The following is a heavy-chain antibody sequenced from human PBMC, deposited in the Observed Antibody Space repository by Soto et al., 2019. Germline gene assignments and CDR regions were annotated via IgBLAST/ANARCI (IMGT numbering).Heavy chain of an antibody. CDR2: LYYSGST. CDR1: GGSVNSGSYY. CDR3: ARGSPTTTPFDY. V-gene: IGHV4-61*01. Sequence: PSETLSLTCNVSGGSVNSGSYYWSWIRQPPGKRLEWIGSLYYSGSTNYNPSLKSRVTISVDTSRNQFSLRLTSITAADTAVYYCARGSPTTTPFDYWGQGTLVTVSS. D-gene: IGHD1-1*01. J-gene: IGHJ4*02.